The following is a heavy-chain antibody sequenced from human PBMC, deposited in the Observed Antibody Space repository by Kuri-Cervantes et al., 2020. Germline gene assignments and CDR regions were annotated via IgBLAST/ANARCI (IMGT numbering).Heavy chain of an antibody. V-gene: IGHV3-9*01. D-gene: IGHD3-3*01. J-gene: IGHJ3*02. CDR1: GFSFSGYW. CDR2: ISWNSGSI. CDR3: AKDISDFWSGPSPYAFDI. Sequence: SLKISCAASGFSFSGYWMHWVRQAPGKGLEWVSGISWNSGSIGYADSVKGRFTISRDNAKNSLYLQMNSLRAEDTALYYCAKDISDFWSGPSPYAFDIWGQGTMVTVSS.